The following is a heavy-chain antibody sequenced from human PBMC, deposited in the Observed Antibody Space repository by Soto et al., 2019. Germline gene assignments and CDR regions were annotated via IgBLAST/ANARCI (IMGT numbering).Heavy chain of an antibody. D-gene: IGHD6-19*01. J-gene: IGHJ4*02. CDR2: IYTSGST. Sequence: QVQLQESGPGLVKSSETLSLTCTVSGGSIISYYCSWIRQSAGKGLEWIGRIYTSGSTNYNPSLKSRVTMSVDTSKNQFSLKLSSVTAADTAVYYCARETGSSGSYEYWGQGTLVTVSS. V-gene: IGHV4-4*07. CDR1: GGSIISYY. CDR3: ARETGSSGSYEY.